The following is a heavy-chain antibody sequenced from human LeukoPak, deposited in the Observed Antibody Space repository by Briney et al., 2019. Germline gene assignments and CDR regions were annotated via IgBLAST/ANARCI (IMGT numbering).Heavy chain of an antibody. V-gene: IGHV4-39*01. Sequence: SETLSLTCTVSGGSISSSSYYWGWIRQPPGKGLEWIGSIYYSGSTYYNPSHKSRVTISVDTSKNQFSLKLSSVTAADTAVYYCASVVGAKNAFDIWGQGTMVTVSS. J-gene: IGHJ3*02. CDR2: IYYSGST. CDR1: GGSISSSSYY. D-gene: IGHD1-26*01. CDR3: ASVVGAKNAFDI.